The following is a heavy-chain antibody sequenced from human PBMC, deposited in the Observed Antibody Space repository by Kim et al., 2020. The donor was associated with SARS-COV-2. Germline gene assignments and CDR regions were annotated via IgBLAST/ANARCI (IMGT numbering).Heavy chain of an antibody. CDR3: ARGYYYGSGPTWYYYGMDV. Sequence: ASVKVSCKGSGYKFSDYGVSWVRQAPGQGLEWLGWISCYTGKTNYAQKMQDRVVMTTDTSTSTVHLELRSLRSDDTAIYYCARGYYYGSGPTWYYYGMDVWGQGTTVSVS. CDR1: GYKFSDYG. V-gene: IGHV1-18*01. J-gene: IGHJ6*02. D-gene: IGHD3-10*01. CDR2: ISCYTGKT.